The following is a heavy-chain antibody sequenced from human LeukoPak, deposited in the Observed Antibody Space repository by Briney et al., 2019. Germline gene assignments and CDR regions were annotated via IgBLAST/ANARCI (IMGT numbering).Heavy chain of an antibody. D-gene: IGHD2-15*01. CDR3: ARGDVVVVAAIPD. Sequence: SQTLSLTCTVSGGSISSGDYYWSWIRQPPGEGLEWIGYIYYSGSTYYNPSLKSRVTISVDTSKNQFSLKLSSVTAADTAVYYCARGDVVVVAAIPDWGQGTLVTVSS. J-gene: IGHJ4*02. CDR2: IYYSGST. V-gene: IGHV4-30-4*01. CDR1: GGSISSGDYY.